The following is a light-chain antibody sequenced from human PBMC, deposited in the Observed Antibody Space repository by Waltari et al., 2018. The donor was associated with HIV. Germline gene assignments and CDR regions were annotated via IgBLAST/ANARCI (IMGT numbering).Light chain of an antibody. V-gene: IGKV3-15*01. J-gene: IGKJ1*01. CDR3: QPYNNRPPWT. CDR1: QNVGTN. CDR2: GES. Sequence: DIQMTQSPATLSVSPGERASLSCRASQNVGTNLAWYQQKTGLDPRLLMNGESTRATGIPARFSGSGSGTEFTLTISSLQSEDFAIYYCQPYNNRPPWTFGPGTKV.